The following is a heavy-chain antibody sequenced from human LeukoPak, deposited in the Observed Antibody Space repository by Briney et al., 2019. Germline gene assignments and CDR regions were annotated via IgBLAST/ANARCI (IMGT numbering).Heavy chain of an antibody. CDR2: IKQDGSEK. D-gene: IGHD3-10*01. J-gene: IGHJ4*02. CDR1: GFTFSSYW. CDR3: ARDLSTQLLWFGEFDY. Sequence: PGGSLRLSCAAPGFTFSSYWVSWVRQAPGKGLEWVANIKQDGSEKYYVDSVKGRFTISRDNAKNSLYLQMNSLRAEDTAVYYCARDLSTQLLWFGEFDYWGQGTLVTVSS. V-gene: IGHV3-7*03.